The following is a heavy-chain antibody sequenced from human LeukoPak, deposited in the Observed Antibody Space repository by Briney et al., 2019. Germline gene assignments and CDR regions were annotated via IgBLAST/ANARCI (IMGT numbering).Heavy chain of an antibody. CDR3: ARDRGGRDFDY. V-gene: IGHV3-48*04. CDR1: GFTFSSYS. CDR2: ISSSSSTI. J-gene: IGHJ4*02. Sequence: GGSLRLSCAASGFTFSSYSMNWVRQAPGKGLEWVSYISSSSSTIYYADSVKGRFTISRDNAKNSLYLQMNSLRAEDTAVYYCARDRGGRDFDYWGQGTLVTVSS. D-gene: IGHD3-16*01.